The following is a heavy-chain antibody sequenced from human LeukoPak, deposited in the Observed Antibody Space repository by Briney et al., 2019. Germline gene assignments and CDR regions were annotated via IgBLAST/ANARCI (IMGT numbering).Heavy chain of an antibody. CDR1: GGSISSGGYY. Sequence: KPSQTLSLTCTVSGGSISSGGYYWSWIRQHPGKGREWIGYIYYSGSTYYNPSLKSRVTISVDTSKNQFSLKLSSVTAADTAVYYCARDYYDSSGYFDYWGQGTLVTVSS. D-gene: IGHD3-22*01. CDR3: ARDYYDSSGYFDY. V-gene: IGHV4-31*03. CDR2: IYYSGST. J-gene: IGHJ4*02.